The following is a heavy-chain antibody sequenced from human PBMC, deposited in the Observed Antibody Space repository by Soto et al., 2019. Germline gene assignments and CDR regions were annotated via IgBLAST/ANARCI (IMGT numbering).Heavy chain of an antibody. D-gene: IGHD2-2*01. J-gene: IGHJ6*02. Sequence: SETLSLTSTVSGGSVSSGSYYWSWIRQPPGKGLEWIGYIYYSGSTNYNPSLKSRVTISVDTSKNQFSLKLSSVTAADTAVYYCARGVVVPAAPHLDYYYGMDVWGQGTTVTVSS. V-gene: IGHV4-61*01. CDR2: IYYSGST. CDR1: GGSVSSGSYY. CDR3: ARGVVVPAAPHLDYYYGMDV.